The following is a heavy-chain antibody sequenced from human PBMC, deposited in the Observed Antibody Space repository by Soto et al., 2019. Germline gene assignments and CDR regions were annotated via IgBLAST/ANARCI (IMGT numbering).Heavy chain of an antibody. V-gene: IGHV1-69*02. CDR2: IIPILGIA. CDR3: ASLAPPSAVEPPPED. Sequence: QVQLVQSGAEVKKPGSSVKVSCKASGGTFSSYTISWVRQAPGQGLEWMGRIIPILGIANYAQKFQGRVTITADKSTSTAYMELSSLRDEDTAGYYCASLAPPSAVEPPPEDWGQGTLVTVSS. CDR1: GGTFSSYT. D-gene: IGHD2-15*01. J-gene: IGHJ4*02.